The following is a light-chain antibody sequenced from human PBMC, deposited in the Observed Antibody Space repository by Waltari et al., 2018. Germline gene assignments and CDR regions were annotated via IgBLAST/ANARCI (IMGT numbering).Light chain of an antibody. V-gene: IGKV3-20*01. J-gene: IGKJ1*01. CDR3: QHYVRLPVT. CDR2: GAS. CDR1: QSVSRT. Sequence: EIVLTQSPGTLSLSPGERATLSCRASQSVSRTLAWYQQKPGQAPRLLIYGASTRATGIPDRLSGSGSWTDFSLTISRLEPEDFAVYYCQHYVRLPVTFGQGTKVEIK.